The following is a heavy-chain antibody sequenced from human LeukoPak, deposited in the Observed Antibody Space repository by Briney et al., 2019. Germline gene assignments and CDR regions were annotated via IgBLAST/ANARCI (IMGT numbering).Heavy chain of an antibody. Sequence: ASVKVSCKASGYTFTGYYMHWVRQAPGQGLEWVGWINPNSGGANYAQKFQGRVTMTRDTSISTAYMELSRLRSEDTAGYYCARGSGDGYNYEGIGDIWGERTMVSVSS. CDR1: GYTFTGYY. CDR2: INPNSGGA. J-gene: IGHJ3*02. V-gene: IGHV1-2*02. D-gene: IGHD5-24*01. CDR3: ARGSGDGYNYEGIGDI.